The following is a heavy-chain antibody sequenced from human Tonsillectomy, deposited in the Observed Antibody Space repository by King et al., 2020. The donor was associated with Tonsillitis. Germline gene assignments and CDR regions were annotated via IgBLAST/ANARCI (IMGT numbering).Heavy chain of an antibody. CDR2: ISGISGIT. Sequence: VQLVESGGGLVQPGGSLRLSCAASGFSFSSYAMSWVRQAPGKGLEWVSTISGISGITYFVDSVKGRFTISRDNSKNTVFLQMDSLRAEDTAVYYCAKLGTSDILSGSEREPQFDYWGQGTLVTVSS. V-gene: IGHV3-23*04. J-gene: IGHJ4*02. D-gene: IGHD3-9*01. CDR3: AKLGTSDILSGSEREPQFDY. CDR1: GFSFSSYA.